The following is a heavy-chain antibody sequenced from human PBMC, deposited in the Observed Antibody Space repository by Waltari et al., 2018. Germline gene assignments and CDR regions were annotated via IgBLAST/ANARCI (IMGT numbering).Heavy chain of an antibody. V-gene: IGHV3-21*01. J-gene: IGHJ3*02. CDR1: GFTFSSYS. D-gene: IGHD4-4*01. CDR2: ISSSSSYI. CDR3: ARDLATVRAFDI. Sequence: EVQLVESGGGPVKPGGSLRLSCAASGFTFSSYSMNWVRQAPGKGLEWVSSISSSSSYIYYADSVKGRFTISRDNAKNSLYLQMNSLRAEDTAVYYCARDLATVRAFDIWGQGTMVTVSS.